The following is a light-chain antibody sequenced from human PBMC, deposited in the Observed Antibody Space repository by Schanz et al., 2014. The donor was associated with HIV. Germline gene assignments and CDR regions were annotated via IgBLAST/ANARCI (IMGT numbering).Light chain of an antibody. Sequence: QSALTQPASVSGSPGQSVTISCTGTSSDVGGYNYLPWYQQHPGIAPKLMIYDVTTRPSGVSNRFSGSKSGNTASLTVSGLQADDEADYYCGSYGGSDNMVFGGGTKLTGL. V-gene: IGLV2-14*03. CDR3: GSYGGSDNMV. J-gene: IGLJ3*02. CDR2: DVT. CDR1: SSDVGGYNY.